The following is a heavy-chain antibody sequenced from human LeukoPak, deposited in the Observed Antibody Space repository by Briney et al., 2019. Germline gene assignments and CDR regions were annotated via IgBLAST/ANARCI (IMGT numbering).Heavy chain of an antibody. CDR2: ISGSGGRT. J-gene: IGHJ4*02. CDR3: AKDKWTTVALFFDY. D-gene: IGHD4-23*01. Sequence: GGSLRLSCTASGFTFSSYAMSWVRQAPGKGLEWVSGISGSGGRTNYADSVKGRFTISRDNSKNTLYPQVNSLRDEDTAVYYCAKDKWTTVALFFDYWGQGTLVTVSS. CDR1: GFTFSSYA. V-gene: IGHV3-23*01.